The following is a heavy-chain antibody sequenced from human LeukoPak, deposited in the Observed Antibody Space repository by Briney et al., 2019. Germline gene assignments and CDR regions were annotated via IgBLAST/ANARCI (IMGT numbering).Heavy chain of an antibody. D-gene: IGHD6-13*01. Sequence: PSETLSLTCTVSGDSISSSSYYWGWIRQPPGKGLEWIGSIYYSGSTYYNPSLKSRVTISVDTSKNQFSLKLSSVTAADTAVYYCAVGISYSSSSKRGYYMDVWGKGTTVTVSS. V-gene: IGHV4-39*07. CDR2: IYYSGST. CDR3: AVGISYSSSSKRGYYMDV. J-gene: IGHJ6*03. CDR1: GDSISSSSYY.